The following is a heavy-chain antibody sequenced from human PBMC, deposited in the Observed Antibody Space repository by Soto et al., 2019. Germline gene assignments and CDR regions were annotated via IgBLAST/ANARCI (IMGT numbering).Heavy chain of an antibody. D-gene: IGHD3-16*01. CDR1: GFTFSSQT. CDR3: ARGFGSYDWIDP. Sequence: EVRLVESGGGLVKPGGSLRLSCEASGFTFSSQTMIWVRQAPGKGLEWVASISSGNSYIYYGDSVKGRFTISRDNAKNSLYLQMNDLRAEDTAVYYCARGFGSYDWIDPWGLGTLVTVSS. CDR2: ISSGNSYI. V-gene: IGHV3-21*06. J-gene: IGHJ5*02.